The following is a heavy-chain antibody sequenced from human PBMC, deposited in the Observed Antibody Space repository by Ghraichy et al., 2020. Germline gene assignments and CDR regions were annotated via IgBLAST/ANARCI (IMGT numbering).Heavy chain of an antibody. J-gene: IGHJ4*02. CDR2: ISGSGGST. CDR3: AKGLILLWFGEIPLFDY. CDR1: GFTFSSYA. Sequence: GGSLRLSCAASGFTFSSYAMSWVRQAPGKGLEWVSAISGSGGSTYYADSVKGRFTISRDNSKNTLYLQMNSLRAEDTAVYYCAKGLILLWFGEIPLFDYWGQGTLVTVSS. V-gene: IGHV3-23*01. D-gene: IGHD3-10*01.